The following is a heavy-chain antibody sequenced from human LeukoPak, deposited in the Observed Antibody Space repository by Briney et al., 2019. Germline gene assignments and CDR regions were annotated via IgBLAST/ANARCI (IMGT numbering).Heavy chain of an antibody. CDR1: GFIFSTYD. V-gene: IGHV3-23*01. D-gene: IGHD6-19*01. J-gene: IGHJ4*02. Sequence: GGSLRLSCAASGFIFSTYDMSWVRQAPGKGLEWVSVISNSGGSTFYADTVKGRFTISRENSRNTLYLQMNSLRAEDTAIYFCARRLRYGSAYLDFWGQGTLVTVSS. CDR2: ISNSGGST. CDR3: ARRLRYGSAYLDF.